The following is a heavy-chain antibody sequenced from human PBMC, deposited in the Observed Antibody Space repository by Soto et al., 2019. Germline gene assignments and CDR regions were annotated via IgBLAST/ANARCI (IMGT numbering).Heavy chain of an antibody. D-gene: IGHD2-8*02. CDR2: MNQHGSDI. CDR1: GFTFSSNW. V-gene: IGHV3-7*03. Sequence: EVQLVESGGDLVRPGGSLSLSCEASGFTFSSNWMAWVRQSPGKGRGWGASMNQHGSDIQYVDSVRGRFTISRDNARNLLYLQMNNLRVEDTAIYYCATDTYCPATCYRGHGNWGQGTLVTVSS. J-gene: IGHJ4*02. CDR3: ATDTYCPATCYRGHGN.